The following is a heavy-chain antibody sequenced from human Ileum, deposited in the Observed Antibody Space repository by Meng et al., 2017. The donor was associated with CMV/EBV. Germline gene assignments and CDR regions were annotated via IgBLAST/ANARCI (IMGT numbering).Heavy chain of an antibody. D-gene: IGHD3-3*01. J-gene: IGHJ6*02. V-gene: IGHV3-7*01. CDR1: GFTFSDYW. CDR2: IKQHGSEK. Sequence: GESLKISCGGSGFTFSDYWMTWVRQAPGKGLEWVANIKQHGSEKHYVDSVKGRFTISRDNAKNSLYLQVSSLRAEDTAVYYCARDPVNYDFWSGLGADGMHVWGQGSTVTVSS. CDR3: ARDPVNYDFWSGLGADGMHV.